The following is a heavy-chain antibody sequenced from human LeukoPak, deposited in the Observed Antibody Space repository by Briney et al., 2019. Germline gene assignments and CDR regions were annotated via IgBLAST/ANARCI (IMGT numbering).Heavy chain of an antibody. Sequence: PGGSLRLSCAASGFTFSSYGMSWVRQAPGKGLEWVSAISGSGGSTYYADSVKGRFTISRDNSKNTLYLQMNSLRAEDTAVYYCAKALGYCSTTSCYFDSWGQGTLVTVSS. CDR1: GFTFSSYG. D-gene: IGHD2-2*01. CDR3: AKALGYCSTTSCYFDS. V-gene: IGHV3-23*01. J-gene: IGHJ4*02. CDR2: ISGSGGST.